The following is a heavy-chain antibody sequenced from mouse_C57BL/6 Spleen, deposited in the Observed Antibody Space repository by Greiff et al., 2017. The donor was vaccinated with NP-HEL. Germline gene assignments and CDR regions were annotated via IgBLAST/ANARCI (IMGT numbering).Heavy chain of an antibody. J-gene: IGHJ4*01. CDR2: IYPGDGDT. V-gene: IGHV1-82*01. Sequence: VQLQQSGPELVKPGASVEISCKASGYAFSSSWMNWVKQRPGKGLEWIGRIYPGDGDTNYNGKFKGKATLTADKSSSTAYMQLSSLTSEDSAVYFCARSYYYGSSYYYAMDYWGQGTSVTVSS. D-gene: IGHD1-1*01. CDR3: ARSYYYGSSYYYAMDY. CDR1: GYAFSSSW.